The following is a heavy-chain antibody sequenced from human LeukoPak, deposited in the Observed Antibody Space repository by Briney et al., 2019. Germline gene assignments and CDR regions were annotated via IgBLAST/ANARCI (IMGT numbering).Heavy chain of an antibody. CDR2: IYYSGST. CDR3: ARESYYYDSSGYWGAFDI. J-gene: IGHJ3*02. CDR1: GGSISSGDYY. V-gene: IGHV4-30-4*01. Sequence: SSETLSLTCTVSGGSISSGDYYWSWIRQPPGKGLEWIGYIYYSGSTYYNPPLKSRVTISVDTSKNQFSLKLSSVTAADTAVYYCARESYYYDSSGYWGAFDIWGQGTMVTVSS. D-gene: IGHD3-22*01.